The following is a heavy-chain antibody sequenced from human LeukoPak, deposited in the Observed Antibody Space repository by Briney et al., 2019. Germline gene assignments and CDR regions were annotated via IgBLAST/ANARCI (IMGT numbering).Heavy chain of an antibody. J-gene: IGHJ4*02. Sequence: GGSLRLSCAASGFTFSDYYMSWIRQAPGKGLEWVSYINSSGSTIYYADSVKGRFTISRDNAKNSLYLQMNSLRAEDTAVYYCARDYDSTSIGFSYWGQGTLVTVSS. CDR2: INSSGSTI. V-gene: IGHV3-11*01. D-gene: IGHD3-22*01. CDR3: ARDYDSTSIGFSY. CDR1: GFTFSDYY.